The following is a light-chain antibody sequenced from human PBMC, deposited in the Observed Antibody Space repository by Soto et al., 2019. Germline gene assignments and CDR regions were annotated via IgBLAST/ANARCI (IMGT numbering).Light chain of an antibody. CDR1: QGIDNY. CDR2: AAS. Sequence: DIQMTQSPSSLSASVGDIVIITFRASQGIDNYLAWYQQRPGKVPKLLIYAASTLQSGVPSRFSGSGSGTDLTLTISSLQPEDFATYYCQQSYSTPWTFGQGTKVDIK. CDR3: QQSYSTPWT. J-gene: IGKJ1*01. V-gene: IGKV1-27*01.